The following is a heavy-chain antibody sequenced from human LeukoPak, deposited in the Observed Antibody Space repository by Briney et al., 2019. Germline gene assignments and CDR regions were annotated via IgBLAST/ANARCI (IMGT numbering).Heavy chain of an antibody. J-gene: IGHJ4*02. Sequence: GGSLRLSCAASGFTFSSYAMHWVRQAPGKGLEWVAVISYDGSNKYYADSVKGRFTISRDNSKNTLYLQMNSLRAEDTAVYYCAKETYYYDSSGYHSFDYWGQGTLVTVSS. V-gene: IGHV3-30*07. D-gene: IGHD3-22*01. CDR3: AKETYYYDSSGYHSFDY. CDR2: ISYDGSNK. CDR1: GFTFSSYA.